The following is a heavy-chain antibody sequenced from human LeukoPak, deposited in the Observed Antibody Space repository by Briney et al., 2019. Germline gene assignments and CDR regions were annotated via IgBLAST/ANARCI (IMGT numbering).Heavy chain of an antibody. V-gene: IGHV4-61*08. CDR1: GASVGSAGYH. Sequence: SETLSLTCTVSGASVGSAGYHWSWIRQPPGGGLEWIGYIYYISNTNYNPSLKSRLTMSVDPSKNQFSLKLNSVTAADTAVYYCARTQSQSGTYRYYFGYWGQGTVVTVSS. CDR2: IYYISNT. J-gene: IGHJ4*02. CDR3: ARTQSQSGTYRYYFGY. D-gene: IGHD1-26*01.